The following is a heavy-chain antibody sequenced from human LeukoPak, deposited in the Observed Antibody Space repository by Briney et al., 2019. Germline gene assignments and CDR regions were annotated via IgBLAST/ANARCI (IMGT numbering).Heavy chain of an antibody. CDR1: GFTFSSYA. D-gene: IGHD6-6*01. V-gene: IGHV3-23*01. J-gene: IGHJ6*02. CDR3: PTSSSPHYYYYYGMDV. Sequence: GGSLRLSCAASGFTFSSYAMSWVRQAPGKGLEWVSAISGSGGSTYYADSVKGRFTISRDNSKNTLYLQMNSLRAEDTAVYYCPTSSSPHYYYYYGMDVWGQGTTVTVSS. CDR2: ISGSGGST.